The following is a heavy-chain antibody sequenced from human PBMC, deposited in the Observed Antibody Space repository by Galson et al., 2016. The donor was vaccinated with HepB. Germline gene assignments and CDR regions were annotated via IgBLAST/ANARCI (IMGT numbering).Heavy chain of an antibody. J-gene: IGHJ5*02. Sequence: TLSLTCTVSGGSISSDMYYWSWIRRHPGKGLEWIGYIYYTGSTYYNPSPKIRVTISGDTSKNQFTLKLSSVTAADTAGYYCARGLRDDFGDYQSRCNWFDPWGQGTLVTVSS. V-gene: IGHV4-31*03. CDR1: GGSISSDMYY. D-gene: IGHD4-17*01. CDR3: ARGLRDDFGDYQSRCNWFDP. CDR2: IYYTGST.